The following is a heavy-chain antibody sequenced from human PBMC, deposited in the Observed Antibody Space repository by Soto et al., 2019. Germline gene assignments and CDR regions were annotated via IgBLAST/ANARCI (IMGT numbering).Heavy chain of an antibody. CDR1: GFDFSAYW. CDR2: IQSDGCCP. CDR3: ANWLDGGYDSEY. D-gene: IGHD5-12*01. J-gene: IGHJ4*02. Sequence: EVHLVESGGGVVQPGGSLTLSCAASGFDFSAYWMHWVRQAAGKGLEWVSMIQSDGCCPSYADSVKGRFTISRDNAKKTLYHQMNSRRAEATAVYCCANWLDGGYDSEYWGQGTLVTVSS. V-gene: IGHV3-74*01.